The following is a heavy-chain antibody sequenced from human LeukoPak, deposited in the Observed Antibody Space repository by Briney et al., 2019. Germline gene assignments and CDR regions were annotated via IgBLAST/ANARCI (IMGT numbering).Heavy chain of an antibody. Sequence: PGGSLRLSCAASGFTFSSYGMHWVRQAPGKGLEWVANIKQDGSEKYYVDSVKGRFTISRDNAKNSLYLQMNSLRAEDTAVYYCARSGSYYVEDYWGQGTLVTVSS. CDR2: IKQDGSEK. CDR1: GFTFSSYG. CDR3: ARSGSYYVEDY. J-gene: IGHJ4*02. D-gene: IGHD1-26*01. V-gene: IGHV3-7*01.